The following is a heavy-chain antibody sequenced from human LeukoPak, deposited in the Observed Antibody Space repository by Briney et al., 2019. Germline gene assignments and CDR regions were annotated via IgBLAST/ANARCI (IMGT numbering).Heavy chain of an antibody. CDR2: IYYSGST. CDR3: ARGVAAAGQGAFDI. J-gene: IGHJ3*02. CDR1: GGSISSYY. D-gene: IGHD6-13*01. V-gene: IGHV4-59*08. Sequence: PSETLSLTCTVSGGSISSYYWSWIRQPPGKGLEWIGYIYYSGSTNYNPSLKSRVTISVDTSKNQFSLKLSSVTAADTAVYYCARGVAAAGQGAFDIWGQGTMVTVSS.